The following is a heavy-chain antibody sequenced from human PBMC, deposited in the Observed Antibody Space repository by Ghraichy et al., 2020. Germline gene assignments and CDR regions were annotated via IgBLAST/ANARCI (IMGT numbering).Heavy chain of an antibody. CDR2: IWYDGSNK. CDR3: ARNGPPPRGVYYDSSGYYYGYYFDY. J-gene: IGHJ4*02. V-gene: IGHV3-33*01. CDR1: GFTFSSYG. Sequence: GGSLRLSCAASGFTFSSYGMHWVRQAPGKGLEWVAVIWYDGSNKYYADSVKGRFTISRDNSKNTLYLQMNSLRAEDTAVYYCARNGPPPRGVYYDSSGYYYGYYFDYWGQGTLVTVSS. D-gene: IGHD3-22*01.